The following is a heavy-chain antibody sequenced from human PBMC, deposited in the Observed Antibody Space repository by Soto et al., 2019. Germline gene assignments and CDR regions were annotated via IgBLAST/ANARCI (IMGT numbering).Heavy chain of an antibody. J-gene: IGHJ4*02. D-gene: IGHD3-22*01. V-gene: IGHV3-15*01. CDR3: TTEYYYDSSGYSPFDY. Sequence: GGSLRLSCAASGFTFSNSWMSWVRQAPGKGLEWVGRIKSKTDGGTTDYAAPVKGRFTISRDDSKDTLYLQMNSLKTEDTAVYYCTTEYYYDSSGYSPFDYWGQGTLVTVSS. CDR1: GFTFSNSW. CDR2: IKSKTDGGTT.